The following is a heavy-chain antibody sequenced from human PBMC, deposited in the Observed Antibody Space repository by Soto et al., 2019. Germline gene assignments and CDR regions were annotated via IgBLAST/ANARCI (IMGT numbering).Heavy chain of an antibody. Sequence: ASVKVSCKASGGAFSSYAISWVRQAPGQGLEWMGGIIPIFGTANYAQKFQGRVTITADESTSTAYMELSSLRSEDTAVYYCARKDIVVVPAAKGYYYYGMDVWGQGTTVTVSS. CDR1: GGAFSSYA. CDR3: ARKDIVVVPAAKGYYYYGMDV. D-gene: IGHD2-2*01. J-gene: IGHJ6*02. CDR2: IIPIFGTA. V-gene: IGHV1-69*13.